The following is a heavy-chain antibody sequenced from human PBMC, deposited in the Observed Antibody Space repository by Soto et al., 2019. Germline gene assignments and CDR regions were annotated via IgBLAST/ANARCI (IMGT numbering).Heavy chain of an antibody. CDR3: ARDRMDSSGYSY. CDR1: GGSISSGDYY. V-gene: IGHV4-30-4*01. CDR2: IYYSGST. J-gene: IGHJ4*02. Sequence: SETLSLTCTVSGGSISSGDYYWSWIRQPPGKGLEWIGYIYYSGSTYYNPSLKSRVTISVDTSKNQFSLKLSSVTAADTAVYYCARDRMDSSGYSYWGQGTLVTVSS. D-gene: IGHD3-22*01.